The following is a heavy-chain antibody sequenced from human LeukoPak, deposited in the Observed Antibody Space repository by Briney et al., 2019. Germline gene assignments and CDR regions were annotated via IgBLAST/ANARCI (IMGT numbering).Heavy chain of an antibody. CDR2: INQDGSQK. CDR1: GFTFSGYW. Sequence: GGSLRLSCEASGFTFSGYWMTWVRQAPGKGLEWVANINQDGSQKNYVNSVKGRFTISRDNAKNSLYLQMNSLRAEDTAVYYCVRVAPYWGQGTLVSVSS. D-gene: IGHD5-12*01. V-gene: IGHV3-7*01. CDR3: VRVAPY. J-gene: IGHJ4*02.